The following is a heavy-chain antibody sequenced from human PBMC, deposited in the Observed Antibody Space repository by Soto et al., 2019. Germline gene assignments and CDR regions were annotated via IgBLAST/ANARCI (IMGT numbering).Heavy chain of an antibody. Sequence: KPSETLSLTCTVSGGSISSYYWSWIRQPPGKGLEWIGYIYYSGSTNYNPSLKSRVTISVDTSKNQFSLELSSVTAADTAVYYCAIRRMSTNVFDYWGQGTLVTVSS. CDR1: GGSISSYY. CDR2: IYYSGST. V-gene: IGHV4-59*01. D-gene: IGHD2-8*01. CDR3: AIRRMSTNVFDY. J-gene: IGHJ4*02.